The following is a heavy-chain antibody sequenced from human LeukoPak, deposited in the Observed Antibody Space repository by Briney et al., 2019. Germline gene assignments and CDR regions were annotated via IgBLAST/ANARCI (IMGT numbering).Heavy chain of an antibody. CDR1: GGSFSTYY. J-gene: IGHJ4*02. CDR3: ARLVGAAHDFDY. V-gene: IGHV4-59*08. D-gene: IGHD1-26*01. Sequence: PSETLSLTCSVSGGSFSTYYWTCVRQPPGKGLEWIGYIYYSGSTAYNPPLKSRVTIPIDTSKNQYSLRLSSVTAADTAVYCCARLVGAAHDFDYWGQGTLVTVSS. CDR2: IYYSGST.